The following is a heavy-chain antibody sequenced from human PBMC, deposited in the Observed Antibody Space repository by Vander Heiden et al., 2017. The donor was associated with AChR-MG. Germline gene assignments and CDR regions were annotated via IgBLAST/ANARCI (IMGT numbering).Heavy chain of an antibody. J-gene: IGHJ5*02. CDR2: ISTDKGNT. V-gene: IGHV1-18*01. CDR3: VRDLVIVATIPGWFDP. D-gene: IGHD2-15*01. Sequence: QVQLVQSGAEVKKPGASVKVSCKASGYTFLSYGISWVRQARGQGLEWIGWISTDKGNTNDAQKFQGRVAMTTDTSTRTAYMELRSLRSDDTAVYYCVRDLVIVATIPGWFDPWGQGTLVTVSS. CDR1: GYTFLSYG.